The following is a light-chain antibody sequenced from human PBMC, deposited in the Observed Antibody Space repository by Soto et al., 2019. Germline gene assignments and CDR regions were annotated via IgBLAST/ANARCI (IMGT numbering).Light chain of an antibody. CDR1: SSDVGGYNY. Sequence: QSALTQPASVSGSPGQSITISCTGTSSDVGGYNYVSWYQQHPGKAPKLMIYDVSNRPSGISNRFSGSKSGNTASLTISGLQAEDEADYYCSSYPSSSTHHVFGTGTKLTVL. V-gene: IGLV2-14*01. CDR2: DVS. J-gene: IGLJ1*01. CDR3: SSYPSSSTHHV.